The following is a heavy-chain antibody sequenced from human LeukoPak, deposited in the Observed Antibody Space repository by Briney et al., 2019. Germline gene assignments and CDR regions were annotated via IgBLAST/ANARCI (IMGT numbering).Heavy chain of an antibody. J-gene: IGHJ4*02. CDR2: ISSSSSDI. CDR3: ARGSGDYLPPDFDY. V-gene: IGHV3-21*01. CDR1: GFTFNTYS. D-gene: IGHD4-17*01. Sequence: GGSLRLSCAASGFTFNTYSMSWVRQAPGKGLEWVSSISSSSSDIYYADSVKGRFTISRDNAKRSLYLQMNSLRAEDTAVYYCARGSGDYLPPDFDYWGQGTLVTVSS.